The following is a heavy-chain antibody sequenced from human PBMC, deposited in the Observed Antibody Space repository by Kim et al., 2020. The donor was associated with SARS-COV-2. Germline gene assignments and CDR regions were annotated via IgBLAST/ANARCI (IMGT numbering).Heavy chain of an antibody. J-gene: IGHJ4*02. V-gene: IGHV3-64*04. D-gene: IGHD3-3*01. CDR3: ARGSRGTIFGVVIIPLKY. Sequence: GRFTISRDNSKNTLYLQMNSLRAEDTAVYYCARGSRGTIFGVVIIPLKYWGQGTLVTVSS.